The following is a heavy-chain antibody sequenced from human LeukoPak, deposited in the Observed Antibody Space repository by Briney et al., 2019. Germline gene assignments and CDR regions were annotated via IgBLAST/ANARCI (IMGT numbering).Heavy chain of an antibody. CDR2: INHSGST. V-gene: IGHV4-34*01. CDR3: ARPRYDILTGYLYFDY. J-gene: IGHJ4*02. D-gene: IGHD3-9*01. CDR1: GGSFSGYY. Sequence: SETLSLTCAVYGGSFSGYYWSWIRQPPGKGLEWIGEINHSGSTNYNPSLKSRVTISVDTSKNQFSLKLSSVTAADTAVYYCARPRYDILTGYLYFDYWGQGTLVTVSS.